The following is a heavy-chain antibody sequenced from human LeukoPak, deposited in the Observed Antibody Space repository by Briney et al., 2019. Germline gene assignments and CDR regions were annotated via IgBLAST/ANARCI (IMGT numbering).Heavy chain of an antibody. Sequence: GGSLRLSCAASGFSFISYAMSWVREGPARGLEWGSSLRGNGDTFYADSVKGRFTLSRDDSTNTVYLQLNNLRVEDTAVYYCAQANRVSNADAVFWGQGTVVTVSS. V-gene: IGHV3-23*01. CDR1: GFSFISYA. CDR2: LRGNGDT. CDR3: AQANRVSNADAVF. D-gene: IGHD1-1*01. J-gene: IGHJ4*02.